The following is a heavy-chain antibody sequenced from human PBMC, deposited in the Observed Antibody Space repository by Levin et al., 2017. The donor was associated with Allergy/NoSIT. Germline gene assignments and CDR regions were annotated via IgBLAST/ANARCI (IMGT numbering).Heavy chain of an antibody. D-gene: IGHD6-6*01. CDR2: IFATGNP. V-gene: IGHV4-4*07. CDR3: ARDRGLEYSPSSGVNLYYYYAMDV. Sequence: PSETLSLTCSVSGGSISPYYLSWIRQSAGKGLEWIGRIFATGNPNYNPSLRGRVTMSVDTSKNQFSLKLTSVTAADTAVYFCARDRGLEYSPSSGVNLYYYYAMDVWGQGTTVTVSS. J-gene: IGHJ6*02. CDR1: GGSISPYY.